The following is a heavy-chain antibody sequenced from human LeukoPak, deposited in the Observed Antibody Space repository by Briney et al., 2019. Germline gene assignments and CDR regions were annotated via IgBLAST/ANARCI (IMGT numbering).Heavy chain of an antibody. D-gene: IGHD3-10*01. CDR2: ISYDGSSK. CDR1: GFTFSTYA. Sequence: GGSLRLSCAASGFTFSTYAMHWVRQAPGKGLEWVAVISYDGSSKYYADSVKGRFTISRDNSKNTLYLQMNSLRAEDTAVYYCAKDLYYGSGSYSAFDIWGQGTMVTVSS. J-gene: IGHJ3*02. CDR3: AKDLYYGSGSYSAFDI. V-gene: IGHV3-30*04.